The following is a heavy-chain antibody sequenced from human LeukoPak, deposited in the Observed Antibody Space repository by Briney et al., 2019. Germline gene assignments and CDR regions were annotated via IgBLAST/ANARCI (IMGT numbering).Heavy chain of an antibody. CDR3: ARLRRNGDSGGFYYYYDS. Sequence: GGSLRLSCAASGFTFSSFSINWVRQAPGKGLEWVSSINTVASYIYYADSVRGRFTISRDNAKNSLYLQMNSLRAEDTGVYYCARLRRNGDSGGFYYYYDSWGQRTLVTVSS. CDR2: INTVASYI. D-gene: IGHD2-21*01. J-gene: IGHJ4*02. CDR1: GFTFSSFS. V-gene: IGHV3-21*01.